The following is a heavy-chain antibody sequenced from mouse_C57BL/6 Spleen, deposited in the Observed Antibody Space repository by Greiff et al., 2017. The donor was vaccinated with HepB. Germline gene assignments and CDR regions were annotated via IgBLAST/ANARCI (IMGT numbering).Heavy chain of an antibody. J-gene: IGHJ4*01. CDR3: ARGLPYYSNYVGAMDY. D-gene: IGHD2-5*01. CDR2: INPNNGGT. V-gene: IGHV1-26*01. Sequence: VQLQQSGPELVKPGASVKISCKASGYTFTDYYMNWVKQSHGKSLEWIGDINPNNGGTSYNQKFKGKATLTVDKSSSTAYMELRSLTSEDSAVYYCARGLPYYSNYVGAMDYWGQGTSVTVSS. CDR1: GYTFTDYY.